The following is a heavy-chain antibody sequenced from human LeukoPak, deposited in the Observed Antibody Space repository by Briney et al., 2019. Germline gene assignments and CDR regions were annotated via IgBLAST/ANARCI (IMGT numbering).Heavy chain of an antibody. CDR1: GGSFSGYY. J-gene: IGHJ4*02. V-gene: IGHV4-34*01. Sequence: SETLSLTCAVYGGSFSGYYWSWIRQPPGKGLEWIGEINHSGSTNYNPSLKSRVTISVDTSKNQFSLKLSSVTAADTAVYYCAGRRYYGGNAKKYYFDYWGQGTLVTVSS. D-gene: IGHD4-23*01. CDR3: AGRRYYGGNAKKYYFDY. CDR2: INHSGST.